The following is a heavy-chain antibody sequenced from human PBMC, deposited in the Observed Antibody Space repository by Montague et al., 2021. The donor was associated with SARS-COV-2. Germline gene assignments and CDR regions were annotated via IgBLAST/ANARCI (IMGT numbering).Heavy chain of an antibody. CDR2: ISHSGGT. CDR3: VRLSSDIGGYFWFDP. D-gene: IGHD1-26*01. V-gene: IGHV4-4*02. CDR1: GSSISSGTW. Sequence: SETLSLTCAVSGSSISSGTWWTWVRQPPGKGLEWIGEISHSGGTNYNPSLKSRVTISVDKSKNQFSLNLNSVTAADTAVYYCVRLSSDIGGYFWFDPWGQGTLVSVSS. J-gene: IGHJ5*02.